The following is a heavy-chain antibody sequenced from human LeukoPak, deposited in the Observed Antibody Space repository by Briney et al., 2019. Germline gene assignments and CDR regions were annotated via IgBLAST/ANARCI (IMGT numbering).Heavy chain of an antibody. J-gene: IGHJ6*02. CDR3: ATYANWVAGDV. V-gene: IGHV3-7*01. D-gene: IGHD7-27*01. CDR1: GFTFSDCW. Sequence: GGSLRLSCVASGFTFSDCWMSWVRQAPGKGLEWVADIKKDGSEQEYVDSVKGRFTISRDNAENSLYLQMDSLRAEDTAVYYCATYANWVAGDVWGQGTTVSV. CDR2: IKKDGSEQ.